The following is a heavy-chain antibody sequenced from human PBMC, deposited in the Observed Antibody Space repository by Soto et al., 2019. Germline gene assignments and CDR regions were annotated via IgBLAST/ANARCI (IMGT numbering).Heavy chain of an antibody. J-gene: IGHJ4*02. CDR2: IYPGDSDT. Sequence: GESLKISCNGSGYIFTSYWIGWVRQMPGKGLEWMGIIYPGDSDTRYSPSFQGQVTISADKSISTAYLQWSSLKASDTAMYYCATRYYDSSGYFDYWGQGTLVTVSS. V-gene: IGHV5-51*01. D-gene: IGHD3-22*01. CDR1: GYIFTSYW. CDR3: ATRYYDSSGYFDY.